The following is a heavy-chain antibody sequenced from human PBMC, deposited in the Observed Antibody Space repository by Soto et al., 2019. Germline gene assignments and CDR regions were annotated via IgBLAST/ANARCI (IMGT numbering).Heavy chain of an antibody. CDR2: IWYDGSNK. CDR1: GFTFSSYG. Sequence: GGSLRLSCAASGFTFSSYGMHWVRQAPGKGLEWVAVIWYDGSNKYYADSVKGRFTISRDNSKNTLYLQMNSLRAEDTTVYYCARATYYYDSSGSHYGMDVCGQGTTVTVSS. D-gene: IGHD3-22*01. V-gene: IGHV3-33*01. J-gene: IGHJ6*02. CDR3: ARATYYYDSSGSHYGMDV.